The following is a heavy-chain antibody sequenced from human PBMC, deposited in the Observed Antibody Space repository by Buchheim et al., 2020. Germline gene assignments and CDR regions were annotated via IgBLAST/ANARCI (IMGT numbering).Heavy chain of an antibody. CDR3: AKSSSGGCFSTSCYPAWGRPNFFDY. CDR1: GFTFSSYA. CDR2: ISGSGGST. Sequence: EVQLLESGGGLVQPGGSLRLSCAASGFTFSSYAMSWVRQAPGKGLEWVSAISGSGGSTYYADSVKGRFTISRDNYKNTLYLQMNSLRAEDTAVYYCAKSSSGGCFSTSCYPAWGRPNFFDYWGQGIL. J-gene: IGHJ4*02. D-gene: IGHD2-2*01. V-gene: IGHV3-23*01.